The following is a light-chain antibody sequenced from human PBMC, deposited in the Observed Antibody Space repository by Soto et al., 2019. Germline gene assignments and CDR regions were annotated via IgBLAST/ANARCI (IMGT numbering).Light chain of an antibody. J-gene: IGKJ3*01. CDR2: AAS. V-gene: IGKV1-27*01. CDR3: QKYSSVPV. Sequence: DIQMTQSPTSLSASVGDRVTITCRASQGIRNYVAWYQQIPGKAPKLLIYAASTLQSGVPSRFSGSGSGTXFXXTIXXLXXXDVATYSCQKYSSVPVFGPGTKVEIK. CDR1: QGIRNY.